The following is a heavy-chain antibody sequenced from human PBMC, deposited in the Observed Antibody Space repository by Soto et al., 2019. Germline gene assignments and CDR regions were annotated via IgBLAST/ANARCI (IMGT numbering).Heavy chain of an antibody. V-gene: IGHV3-13*01. CDR1: GFTFSSYD. D-gene: IGHD1-26*01. CDR3: ARGMSSVWEPTKVVLYGMDV. CDR2: IGTAGDT. J-gene: IGHJ6*02. Sequence: EVQLVESGGGLVQPGGSLRLSCAASGFTFSSYDMHWVRQATGKGLEWVSAIGTAGDTYYPGSVKGRFTISRENAKNSLYLQMNSLRAADTAVYYCARGMSSVWEPTKVVLYGMDVWGQGTTVTVSS.